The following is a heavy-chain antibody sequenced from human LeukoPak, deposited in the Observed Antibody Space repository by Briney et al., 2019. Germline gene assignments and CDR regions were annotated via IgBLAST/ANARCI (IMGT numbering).Heavy chain of an antibody. CDR2: ISAYNGNT. CDR3: VLGDILTGYWAEYFPY. Sequence: ASVKVSCKASGYTFTSYGISWVRQAPGQGLEWMGWISAYNGNTNYAQKLQGRVTMTTDTPTRTAYMELKSLRSDDTAVCYCVLGDILTGYWAEYFPYWGQGTLVTVSS. CDR1: GYTFTSYG. V-gene: IGHV1-18*01. J-gene: IGHJ4*02. D-gene: IGHD3-9*01.